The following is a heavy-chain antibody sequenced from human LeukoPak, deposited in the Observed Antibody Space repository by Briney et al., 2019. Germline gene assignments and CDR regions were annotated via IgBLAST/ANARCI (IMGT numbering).Heavy chain of an antibody. J-gene: IGHJ4*02. D-gene: IGHD3-22*01. CDR2: ISYDGSNK. CDR3: AKDSSGYTDY. Sequence: PGGSLRLSCAASGFTFSSYGMHWVRQAPGKGLEWVAVISYDGSNKYYADSVEGRFTISRDNSKNTLYLQMNSLRAEDTAVYYCAKDSSGYTDYWGQGTLVTVSS. V-gene: IGHV3-30*18. CDR1: GFTFSSYG.